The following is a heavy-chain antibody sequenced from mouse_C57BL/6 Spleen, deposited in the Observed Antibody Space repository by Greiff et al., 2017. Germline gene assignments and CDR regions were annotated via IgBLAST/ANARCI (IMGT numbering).Heavy chain of an antibody. D-gene: IGHD1-1*01. CDR1: GFSLTSYG. CDR3: AGTTVGAMDY. CDR2: IWGVGST. J-gene: IGHJ4*01. V-gene: IGHV2-6*01. Sequence: VQVVESGPGLVAPSQSLSITCTVSGFSLTSYGVDWVRQSPGKGLEWLGVIWGVGSTNYNSALKSRLSISKDNSKSQVFLKMNSLQTDDTAMYYWAGTTVGAMDYWGQGTSVTVSS.